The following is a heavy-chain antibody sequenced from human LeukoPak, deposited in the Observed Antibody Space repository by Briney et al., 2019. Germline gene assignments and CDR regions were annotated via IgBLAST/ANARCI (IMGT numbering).Heavy chain of an antibody. CDR3: ARDLGYYDSSGYYYGSSYYYYYYGMDV. Sequence: PGGSLRLSCAASGFTFSSYEMNWVRQAPGKGLEWVSYISSSGSTIYYADSVKGRFTISRDNAKNSLYLQMNSLRAEDTADYYCARDLGYYDSSGYYYGSSYYYYYYGMDVWGQGTTVTVSS. CDR1: GFTFSSYE. CDR2: ISSSGSTI. J-gene: IGHJ6*02. V-gene: IGHV3-48*03. D-gene: IGHD3-22*01.